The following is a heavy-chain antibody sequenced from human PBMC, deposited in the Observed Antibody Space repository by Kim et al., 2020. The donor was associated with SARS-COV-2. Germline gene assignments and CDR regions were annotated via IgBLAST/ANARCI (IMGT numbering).Heavy chain of an antibody. D-gene: IGHD4-17*01. CDR2: IYYSGST. V-gene: IGHV4-59*13. CDR3: ARDKAPTMTLDY. Sequence: SETLSLTCTVSGGSISGYYWSWIRQPPGKGLEWIGYIYYSGSTNYNPSLKSRVTISVDTSKNQFSLKLSSVTAADTAVYYCARDKAPTMTLDYWGQGTL. J-gene: IGHJ4*02. CDR1: GGSISGYY.